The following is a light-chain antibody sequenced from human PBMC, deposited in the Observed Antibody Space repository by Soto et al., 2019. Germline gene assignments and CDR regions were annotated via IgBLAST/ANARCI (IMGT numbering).Light chain of an antibody. CDR1: QSISSR. V-gene: IGKV1-5*01. CDR3: QQYDSPVWT. CDR2: DVS. J-gene: IGKJ1*01. Sequence: DIHMTQSPSTLSASVGDRVTITCRASQSISSRLAWYQQKPGKAPNLLIYDVSSLDSGVPSRFSGSGSGTEFTLTISSLQPDEVATYYCQQYDSPVWTVGQGTKVDIK.